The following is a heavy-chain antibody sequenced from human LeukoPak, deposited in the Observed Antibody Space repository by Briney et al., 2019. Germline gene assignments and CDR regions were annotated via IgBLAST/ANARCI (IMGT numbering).Heavy chain of an antibody. J-gene: IGHJ3*02. Sequence: SGRSLRLSCAASGFTFTDYGIPWVRQAPGKGLEWVAVISYDGGNKNYADSVKGRFTISRDNSKNTLYLQMDSLRVDDTALYSCTTFNMWGLGTMVTVSS. CDR3: TTFNM. CDR2: ISYDGGNK. V-gene: IGHV3-30*03. CDR1: GFTFTDYG.